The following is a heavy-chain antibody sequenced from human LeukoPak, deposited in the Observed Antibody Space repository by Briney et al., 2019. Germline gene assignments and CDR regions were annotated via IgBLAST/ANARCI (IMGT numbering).Heavy chain of an antibody. CDR1: GYTFTSYA. Sequence: GASVKVSCKASGYTFTSYAMHWVRQAPGQRLEWMGWINAGNGNTKYSQKFQGRVTITRDTSASTAYMELSSLRSEDTAVYYCARVDYDILTGYLFDYWGQGTLVTVSS. J-gene: IGHJ4*02. CDR2: INAGNGNT. D-gene: IGHD3-9*01. CDR3: ARVDYDILTGYLFDY. V-gene: IGHV1-3*01.